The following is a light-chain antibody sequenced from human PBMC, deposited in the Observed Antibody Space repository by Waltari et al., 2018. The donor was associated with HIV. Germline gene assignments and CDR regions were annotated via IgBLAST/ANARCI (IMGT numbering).Light chain of an antibody. J-gene: IGLJ2*01. CDR2: DDD. CDR3: GTWDTTLSAVV. V-gene: IGLV1-51*01. Sequence: QSVLTQPPSLSAAPGETVIISCSGSSSNICNNYVSWYQQLPGTAPKLFIYDDDLRHSGIPDRFSGSRSGTSATLGITGLQTGDEADYYCGTWDTTLSAVVFGGGTKLTVL. CDR1: SSNICNNY.